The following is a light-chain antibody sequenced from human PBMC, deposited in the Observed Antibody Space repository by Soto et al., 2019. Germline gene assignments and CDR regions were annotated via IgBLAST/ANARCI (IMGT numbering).Light chain of an antibody. J-gene: IGKJ1*01. Sequence: ESVLTQSPDTLSLSPGERATLSCRASQGMSSSYLAWYQRKPGQAPRLLIYGASSRATGIPDRFSGSGSGTDFTLTISRLEPEDFAVYYCQQYDSSPPTFGQGTKVEIK. CDR2: GAS. V-gene: IGKV3-20*01. CDR3: QQYDSSPPT. CDR1: QGMSSSY.